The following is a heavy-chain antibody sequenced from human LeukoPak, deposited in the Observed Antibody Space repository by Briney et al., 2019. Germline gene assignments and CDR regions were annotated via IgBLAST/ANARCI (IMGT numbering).Heavy chain of an antibody. CDR3: AGGDRGNYFDY. V-gene: IGHV4-34*01. CDR2: INHSGRT. J-gene: IGHJ4*02. D-gene: IGHD3-16*01. CDR1: GGSFSVYY. Sequence: SETLSLTCAVSGGSFSVYYWSWIRQPPGKGLEWIGEINHSGRTNYNPSIMSRVTISLDTTKNQFSLKHNSVASEDTTVDYFAGGDRGNYFDYWGQGTLVTASS.